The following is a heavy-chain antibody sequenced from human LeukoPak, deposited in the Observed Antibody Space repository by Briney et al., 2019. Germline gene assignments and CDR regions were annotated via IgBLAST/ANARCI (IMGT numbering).Heavy chain of an antibody. CDR2: ISAYNGNT. J-gene: IGHJ4*02. V-gene: IGHV1-18*01. CDR3: ARAESQWLVSNFDY. Sequence: ASVKVSCKASGYTFTSYGISWVRQAPGQGLEWMGWISAYNGNTNYAQKLQGRVTMTTDTSAGTAYMELRSLRSDDTAVYYCARAESQWLVSNFDYWGQGTLVTVSS. D-gene: IGHD6-19*01. CDR1: GYTFTSYG.